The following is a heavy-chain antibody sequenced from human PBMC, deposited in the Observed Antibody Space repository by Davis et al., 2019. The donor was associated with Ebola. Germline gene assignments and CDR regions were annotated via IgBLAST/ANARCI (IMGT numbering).Heavy chain of an antibody. CDR1: GFTFSSYG. CDR2: IRYDGSDK. V-gene: IGHV3-30*02. Sequence: GESLKISCAASGFTFSSYGMHWVRQAPGKGLEWVSFIRYDGSDKYYVDSVKGRFTISRDSSKNMVYLQMNSLRGEDTAVYYCARDDLSSGWYGIDYWGQGTLVT. D-gene: IGHD6-19*01. CDR3: ARDDLSSGWYGIDY. J-gene: IGHJ4*02.